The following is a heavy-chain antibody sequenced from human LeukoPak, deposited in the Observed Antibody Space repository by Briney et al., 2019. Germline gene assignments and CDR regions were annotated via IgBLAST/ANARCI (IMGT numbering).Heavy chain of an antibody. V-gene: IGHV3-30*18. J-gene: IGHJ3*02. CDR1: GFTFSSYG. CDR2: ISYDGSNK. Sequence: GGSLRLSCAASGFTFSSYGMHWVRQAPGKGLEWVAVISYDGSNKYYAKNTLYLQMNSLRAEDTAVYYCAKEGGSSWAPDAFDIWGQGTLVTVSS. D-gene: IGHD6-13*01. CDR3: AKEGGSSWAPDAFDI.